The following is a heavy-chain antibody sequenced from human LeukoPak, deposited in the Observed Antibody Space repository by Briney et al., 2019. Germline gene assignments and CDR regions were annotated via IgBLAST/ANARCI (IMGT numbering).Heavy chain of an antibody. D-gene: IGHD1-14*01. CDR2: INVSGDI. Sequence: GGSLRLSCAASGFTFSLYAMNWVRQAPGKGLEWVSYINVSGDIHYADSVRGRFTISRDNAKNTLYLQMNSLRAEDTAVYYCARDTFQPGRIDCWGQGTLVIVSS. CDR3: ARDTFQPGRIDC. J-gene: IGHJ4*02. V-gene: IGHV3-69-1*01. CDR1: GFTFSLYA.